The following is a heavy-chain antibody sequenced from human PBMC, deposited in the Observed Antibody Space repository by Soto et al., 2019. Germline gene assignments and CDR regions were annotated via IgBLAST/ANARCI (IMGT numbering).Heavy chain of an antibody. CDR1: GYTFTSYG. J-gene: IGHJ4*02. CDR3: ARDQGGSYYY. Sequence: QVQLVQSGAEVKKPGASVKVSCKASGYTFTSYGISWVRQAPGQGLEWMGWISAYNGNTNYAQKLQXRVTXXTXTXXSTXYXEXXXXRSDDTAVYYCARDQGGSYYYWGQGTLVTVSS. V-gene: IGHV1-18*01. CDR2: ISAYNGNT. D-gene: IGHD1-26*01.